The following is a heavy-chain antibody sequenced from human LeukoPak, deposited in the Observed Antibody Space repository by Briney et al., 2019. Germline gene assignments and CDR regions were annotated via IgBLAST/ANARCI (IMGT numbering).Heavy chain of an antibody. CDR2: ISSGSGYM. J-gene: IGHJ3*02. CDR1: GFTFSSHS. CDR3: ARPTSTTSNDGFDI. V-gene: IGHV3-21*01. D-gene: IGHD2-2*01. Sequence: GVALRLSCAGSGFTFSSHSMNWVRQAPGQGLEWVSSISSGSGYMYYADSVKGRFTISRDNARNSLFLQMNSLRAEDTAIYYCARPTSTTSNDGFDIWGRGTMVTVSS.